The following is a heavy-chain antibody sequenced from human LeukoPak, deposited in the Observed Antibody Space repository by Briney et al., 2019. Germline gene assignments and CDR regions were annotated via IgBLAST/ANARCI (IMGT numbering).Heavy chain of an antibody. D-gene: IGHD1-14*01. CDR1: GFIFSNYA. Sequence: GGSLRLSCAASGFIFSNYAMHWVRQAPGKGLEWVAVISYDGSNKYYAHSVKGRFTISRDNSRNTLYLQMNSLRAEDTAVYYCAREITLYSYYYMGVWGKGTTVTVSS. V-gene: IGHV3-30*01. J-gene: IGHJ6*03. CDR3: AREITLYSYYYMGV. CDR2: ISYDGSNK.